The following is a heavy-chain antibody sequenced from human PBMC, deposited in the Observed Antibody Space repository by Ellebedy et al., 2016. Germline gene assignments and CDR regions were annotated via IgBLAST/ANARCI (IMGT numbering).Heavy chain of an antibody. D-gene: IGHD2-21*01. CDR1: GFTFKTYA. J-gene: IGHJ2*01. V-gene: IGHV3-23*01. CDR2: PSGSGPKT. Sequence: GGSLRLXCAASGFTFKTYAMSWVLQAPGEGLEWVSTPSGSGPKTYYADSVQGRFTISRDNSKSTLYLQMNSLRAEDTAVYYCAKHETDGDYYFDLWGRGTLVTVSS. CDR3: AKHETDGDYYFDL.